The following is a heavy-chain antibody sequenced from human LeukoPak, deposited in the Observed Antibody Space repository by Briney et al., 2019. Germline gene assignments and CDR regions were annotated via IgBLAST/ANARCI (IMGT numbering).Heavy chain of an antibody. V-gene: IGHV4-38-2*02. Sequence: SETLSLTCAVSGYSISIGYYWGWIRQPPGRGLEWIGSIFHSGSTYYNPSLKSRVTISVDTSKNQFSLKLSSVTAADTAVYYCARERGITMVRGATRNWFDPWGQGTLVTVSS. CDR2: IFHSGST. D-gene: IGHD3-10*01. CDR1: GYSISIGYY. J-gene: IGHJ5*02. CDR3: ARERGITMVRGATRNWFDP.